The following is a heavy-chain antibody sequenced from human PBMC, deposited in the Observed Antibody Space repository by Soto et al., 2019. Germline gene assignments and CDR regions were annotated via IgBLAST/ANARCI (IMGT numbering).Heavy chain of an antibody. V-gene: IGHV3-48*01. Sequence: EVQLVESGGGLVQPGGSLRLSCAASGFTFSSYSMNWVRQAPGKGLEWVSYISSSSSTIYYADSVKGRFTISRDNAKTSLYLQGNSLRAEDTAVYYCARDWEPFTILGVVDTPVYYFDYWGQETLLTLSS. CDR2: ISSSSSTI. D-gene: IGHD3-3*01. J-gene: IGHJ4*02. CDR3: ARDWEPFTILGVVDTPVYYFDY. CDR1: GFTFSSYS.